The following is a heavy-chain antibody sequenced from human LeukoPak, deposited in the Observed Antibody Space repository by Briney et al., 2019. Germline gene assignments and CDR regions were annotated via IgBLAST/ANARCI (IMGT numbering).Heavy chain of an antibody. CDR1: GGSISSYY. Sequence: SETLSLTCTVSGGSISSYYWSWIRQPPGKGLEWIGYIYYSGSTNYNPSLKSRVTILVDTSKNQFSLKLSSVTAADTAVYYCARYDYYDSSALDYWGQGTLVTVSS. J-gene: IGHJ4*02. CDR2: IYYSGST. V-gene: IGHV4-59*01. CDR3: ARYDYYDSSALDY. D-gene: IGHD3-22*01.